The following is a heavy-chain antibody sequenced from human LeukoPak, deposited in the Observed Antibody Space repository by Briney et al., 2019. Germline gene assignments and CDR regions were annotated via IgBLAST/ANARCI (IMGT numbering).Heavy chain of an antibody. D-gene: IGHD4-17*01. V-gene: IGHV4-39*01. Sequence: SETLSLTCTVSGGFIRDSGYYWGWIRQPPGKGLEWIGTVFYSGRTYYNSSLQSHVTISVDTSKNQFSLRLSSVTPADTAIYYCARLSSDYGDYEGHYWGQGTLVTVSP. CDR3: ARLSSDYGDYEGHY. CDR1: GGFIRDSGYY. CDR2: VFYSGRT. J-gene: IGHJ4*02.